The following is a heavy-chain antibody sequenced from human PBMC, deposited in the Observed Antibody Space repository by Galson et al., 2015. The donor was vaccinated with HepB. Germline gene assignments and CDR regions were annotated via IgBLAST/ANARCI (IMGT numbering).Heavy chain of an antibody. V-gene: IGHV4-39*07. CDR2: IYYSGST. CDR3: AREGGRDIVAKAGFDY. D-gene: IGHD5-12*01. J-gene: IGHJ4*02. Sequence: ETLSLTCTVSGGSISSSTYYWGWIRQPPGKGLEWIGSIYYSGSTYYNPSLKSRVTISVDTSKNQFSLKLSSVTAADTAVYYCAREGGRDIVAKAGFDYWGQGTLGTVSS. CDR1: GGSISSSTYY.